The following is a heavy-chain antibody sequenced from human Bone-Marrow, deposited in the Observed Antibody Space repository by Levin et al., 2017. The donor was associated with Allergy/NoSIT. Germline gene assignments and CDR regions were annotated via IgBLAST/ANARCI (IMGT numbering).Heavy chain of an antibody. Sequence: SGGSLRLSCAASGFTFSSYGMHWVRQAPGKGLEWVAVISYDGSNKYYADSVKGRFTISRDNSKNTLYLQMNSLRAEDTAMYYCAKDRSSGWGEYFQHWGQGTLVTVSS. V-gene: IGHV3-30*18. J-gene: IGHJ1*01. D-gene: IGHD6-19*01. CDR3: AKDRSSGWGEYFQH. CDR2: ISYDGSNK. CDR1: GFTFSSYG.